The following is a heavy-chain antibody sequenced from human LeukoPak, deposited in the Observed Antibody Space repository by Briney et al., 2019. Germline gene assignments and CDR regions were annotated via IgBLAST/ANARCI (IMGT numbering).Heavy chain of an antibody. V-gene: IGHV6-1*01. CDR2: TYYRSKWYN. J-gene: IGHJ4*02. CDR3: AREGGIAAAGLDFDY. CDR1: GDSVSSNSAA. Sequence: TSQTLSLTCAISGDSVSSNSAAWNWIRQSPSRGLEWLGRTYYRSKWYNDYAVSVKSRITINPDTSKNQFSLQLNSVTPEDTAVYYYAREGGIAAAGLDFDYWGQGTLVTVSS. D-gene: IGHD6-13*01.